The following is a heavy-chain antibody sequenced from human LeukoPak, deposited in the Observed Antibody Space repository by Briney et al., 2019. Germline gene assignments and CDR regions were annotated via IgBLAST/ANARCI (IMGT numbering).Heavy chain of an antibody. Sequence: ASVKVSCKASGGTFSSYAISWVRQAPGQGLEWMGGIIPIFGTANYAQKFQGRVTITADESTSTAYMELSSLRSEDTAVYYCARGARVTLVVDYYYYGMDVWGQGTTVTVSS. CDR3: ARGARVTLVVDYYYYGMDV. J-gene: IGHJ6*02. CDR1: GGTFSSYA. CDR2: IIPIFGTA. D-gene: IGHD4-17*01. V-gene: IGHV1-69*01.